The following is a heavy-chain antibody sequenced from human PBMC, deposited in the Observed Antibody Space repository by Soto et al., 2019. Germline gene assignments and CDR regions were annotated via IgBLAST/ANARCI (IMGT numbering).Heavy chain of an antibody. V-gene: IGHV1-69*06. Sequence: SVTVSCQASGGTFSSYAISWVRQAPGQGLEWMGGIIPIFGTANYAQKFQGRVTITADKSTSTAYMELSSLRYEDTAVYYCARERGKKMATLRHYYYGMDVWGQGTTVTVSS. CDR2: IIPIFGTA. D-gene: IGHD5-12*01. CDR1: GGTFSSYA. J-gene: IGHJ6*02. CDR3: ARERGKKMATLRHYYYGMDV.